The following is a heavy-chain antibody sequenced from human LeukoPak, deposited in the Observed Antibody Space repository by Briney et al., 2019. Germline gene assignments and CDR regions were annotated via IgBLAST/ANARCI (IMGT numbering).Heavy chain of an antibody. CDR3: ARVPKLLFDWLPTNWFDP. CDR1: GFTFSSYW. CDR2: IKQDGSEK. V-gene: IGHV3-7*01. Sequence: PGGSLRLSCAASGFTFSSYWMSLVRQAPGKGLEWVANIKQDGSEKYYVDSVKGRFTISRDNAKNSLYLQMNSLRAEDTAVYYCARVPKLLFDWLPTNWFDPWGQGTLVTVSS. D-gene: IGHD3-9*01. J-gene: IGHJ5*02.